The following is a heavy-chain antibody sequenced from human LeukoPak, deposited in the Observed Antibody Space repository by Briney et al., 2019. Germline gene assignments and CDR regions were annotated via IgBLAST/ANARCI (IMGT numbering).Heavy chain of an antibody. D-gene: IGHD3-22*01. V-gene: IGHV3-30*18. CDR2: ISYDGSNK. J-gene: IGHJ4*02. CDR3: AKDRGYYDSSGYYDY. Sequence: GGSLRLSCAASGFTFSSYAMSWVRQAPGKGLEWVAVISYDGSNKDYADSVKGRFTISRDNSKNTLFLQMNSLRAEDTAVYYCAKDRGYYDSSGYYDYWGQGTLVTVSS. CDR1: GFTFSSYA.